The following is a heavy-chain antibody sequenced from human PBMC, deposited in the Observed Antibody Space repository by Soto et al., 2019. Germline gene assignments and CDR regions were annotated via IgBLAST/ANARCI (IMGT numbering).Heavy chain of an antibody. Sequence: GASVKVSCKASGFTFTSSAVQWVRQARGKRLEWIGWIVVGSGNTNYAQKFQERVTITRDMSTSTAYMELSSLRSEDTAVYYCAQGEFDDYVWGSYRPNYYYYGMDVWGQETTFAVSS. J-gene: IGHJ6*02. D-gene: IGHD3-16*02. CDR2: IVVGSGNT. CDR3: AQGEFDDYVWGSYRPNYYYYGMDV. CDR1: GFTFTSSA. V-gene: IGHV1-58*01.